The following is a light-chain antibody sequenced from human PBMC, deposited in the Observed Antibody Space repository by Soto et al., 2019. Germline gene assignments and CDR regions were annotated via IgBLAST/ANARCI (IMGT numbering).Light chain of an antibody. Sequence: EIVLTQSPGTLSLSPGERATLSCRASESISISYLAWYQQRPGQAPRLLIYGASGRATGIPDRFSGSGSGTDFTLTINRPEPEDFAVYYCQQYDSSPPFALTFGGGTKVDIK. CDR3: QQYDSSPPFALT. V-gene: IGKV3-20*01. CDR2: GAS. J-gene: IGKJ4*01. CDR1: ESISISY.